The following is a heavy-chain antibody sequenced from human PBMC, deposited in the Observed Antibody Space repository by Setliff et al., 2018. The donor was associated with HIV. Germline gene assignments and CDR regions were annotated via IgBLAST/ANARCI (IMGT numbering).Heavy chain of an antibody. Sequence: SETLSLTCTVSGGSISSGSYYWNWIRQPAGKGLEWIGRIYTSGSTNYNPSLKSRVTISVDTSKNQFSLKLSSVTAADTAVYYCAREDYYYMDVWGEGTMVTVSS. J-gene: IGHJ6*03. CDR2: IYTSGST. CDR1: GGSISSGSYY. V-gene: IGHV4-61*02. CDR3: AREDYYYMDV.